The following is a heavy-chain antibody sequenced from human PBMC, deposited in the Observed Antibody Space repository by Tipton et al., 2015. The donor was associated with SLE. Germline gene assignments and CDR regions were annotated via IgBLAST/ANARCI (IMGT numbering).Heavy chain of an antibody. CDR1: GGSISSHY. Sequence: GLVKPSETLSLTCTVSGGSISSHYWSWVRQAPGKGLEWVSAISGSGGSTYYADSVKGRFTISRDNAKNSLYLQMNSLRAEDTAVYYCASHRYSNYVDYWGQGTLVTVSS. CDR3: ASHRYSNYVDY. D-gene: IGHD4-11*01. V-gene: IGHV3-23*01. J-gene: IGHJ4*02. CDR2: ISGSGGST.